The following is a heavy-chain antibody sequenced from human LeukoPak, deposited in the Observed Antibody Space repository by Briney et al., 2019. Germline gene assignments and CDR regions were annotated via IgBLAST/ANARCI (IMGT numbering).Heavy chain of an antibody. V-gene: IGHV1-8*01. Sequence: ASVKVSCKASGYTFTNYDINWVRQATGQGLEWMGWMNPNSGNTGYAQKFQGRVTMTRNTSISTAYMELSSLRSEDTAVYYCVLDCSGGSCYGDYWGQGTLVTVSS. D-gene: IGHD2-15*01. J-gene: IGHJ4*02. CDR1: GYTFTNYD. CDR3: VLDCSGGSCYGDY. CDR2: MNPNSGNT.